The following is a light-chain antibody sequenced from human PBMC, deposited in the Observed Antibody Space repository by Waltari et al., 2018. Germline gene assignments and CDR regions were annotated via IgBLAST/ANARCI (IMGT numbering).Light chain of an antibody. Sequence: SSELTQDPAVSVALGLTVRITCQGDSLSIFYANLYRQKPGQAPLLVMYGKNNRPSWIPDRFSGSYSGDTASLTITGAQAEDEADYYCNSRDSNGNPFVFGPATKVTVL. V-gene: IGLV3-19*01. J-gene: IGLJ1*01. CDR2: GKN. CDR1: SLSIFY. CDR3: NSRDSNGNPFV.